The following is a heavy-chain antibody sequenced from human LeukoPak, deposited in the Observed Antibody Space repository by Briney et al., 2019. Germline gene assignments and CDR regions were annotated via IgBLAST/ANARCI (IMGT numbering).Heavy chain of an antibody. D-gene: IGHD5-18*01. CDR1: GFTFSSHW. V-gene: IGHV3-7*01. CDR2: IKQDGSDK. Sequence: GGSLRLSCAASGFTFSSHWMSWVRQAPGKGLEWVANIKQDGSDKHYVDSVKGRFTISRDNSKNTLYLQMNSLRAEDTAVYYCARDLSGIAGYTYGRGIDYWGQGTLVTVSS. CDR3: ARDLSGIAGYTYGRGIDY. J-gene: IGHJ4*02.